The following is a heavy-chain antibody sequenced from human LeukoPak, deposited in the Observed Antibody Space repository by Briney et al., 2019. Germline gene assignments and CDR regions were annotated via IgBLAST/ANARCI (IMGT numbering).Heavy chain of an antibody. CDR2: INHSGST. CDR3: AREEGDSPQYY. CDR1: GGSFSGYY. Sequence: SGTLSLTCAVYGGSFSGYYWSWIRQPPGKGLEWIGEINHSGSTNYNPSLKSRVTISVDTSKNQFSLKLSSVTAADTAVYYCAREEGDSPQYYWGQGTLVTVSS. J-gene: IGHJ4*02. D-gene: IGHD2-21*02. V-gene: IGHV4-34*01.